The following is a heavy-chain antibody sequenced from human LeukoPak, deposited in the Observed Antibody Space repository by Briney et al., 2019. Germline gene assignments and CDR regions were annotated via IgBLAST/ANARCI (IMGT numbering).Heavy chain of an antibody. CDR2: ISSSGVTI. D-gene: IGHD3-3*01. J-gene: IGHJ6*03. Sequence: SGGSLRLSCAASGFTFSSYSMNWVRQAPGKVLEWVSYISSSGVTIYYADSVKGRFTISRDNAKNSLYLQMNSLRAEDTAVYHCARAFGDFWSGYYPSYYNYYMDVWGKGTTVTVSS. CDR3: ARAFGDFWSGYYPSYYNYYMDV. V-gene: IGHV3-48*04. CDR1: GFTFSSYS.